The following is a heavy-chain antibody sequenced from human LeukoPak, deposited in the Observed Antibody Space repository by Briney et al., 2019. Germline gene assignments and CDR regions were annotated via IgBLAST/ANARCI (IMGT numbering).Heavy chain of an antibody. D-gene: IGHD6-13*01. J-gene: IGHJ5*02. V-gene: IGHV4-61*02. CDR3: ARVLAAAGNNWFDP. Sequence: SQTLSLTCTVSGGSISSGSYYWSWIRQPAGKGLEWIGRIYTSGSTNYNPSLKSRVTISVDTSKNQFSLKLSSVTAADTAVYYCARVLAAAGNNWFDPWGQGTLVTVSS. CDR2: IYTSGST. CDR1: GGSISSGSYY.